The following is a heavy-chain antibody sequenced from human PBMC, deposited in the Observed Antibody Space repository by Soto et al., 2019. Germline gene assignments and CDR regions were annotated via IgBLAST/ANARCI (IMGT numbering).Heavy chain of an antibody. CDR3: ARPRDSKGLYYFDY. CDR1: GFTFSTYW. V-gene: IGHV3-74*01. CDR2: INGDGSRT. J-gene: IGHJ4*02. Sequence: EVQLVESGGGFVQPGRSLRLSCAASGFTFSTYWMHWVRQAPGRGLVWVSRINGDGSRTTYADSVEGRFTISRDNAKNTLYLQMNSLRAEDTAVYFCARPRDSKGLYYFDYWGQGTLVTVSA.